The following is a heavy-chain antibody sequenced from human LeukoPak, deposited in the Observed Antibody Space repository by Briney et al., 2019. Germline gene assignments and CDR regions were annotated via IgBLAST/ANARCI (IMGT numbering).Heavy chain of an antibody. CDR3: ARQVVVPARNWFDP. CDR1: GFTFSDYY. CDR2: ISSSGSTI. D-gene: IGHD2-2*01. J-gene: IGHJ5*02. Sequence: PGGSLRLSCAASGFTFSDYYMSWIRQAPGKGLEWVSYISSSGSTIYYADSVKGQFTISRDNAKNSLYLQMNSLRAEDTAVYYCARQVVVPARNWFDPWGQGTLVTVSS. V-gene: IGHV3-11*04.